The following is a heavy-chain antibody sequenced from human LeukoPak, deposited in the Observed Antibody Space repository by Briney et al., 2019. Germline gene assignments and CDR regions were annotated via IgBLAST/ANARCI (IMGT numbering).Heavy chain of an antibody. J-gene: IGHJ4*02. CDR2: IYHSGST. CDR3: ARGHFDILTGYYIEY. D-gene: IGHD3-9*01. V-gene: IGHV4-4*02. Sequence: PSGTLSLTCAVSGGSISSSNWWSWVRQPPGKGLGWIGEIYHSGSTNYNPSLKSRATISVDTSKKEFSLKLSFVTAADTAVYYCARGHFDILTGYYIEYWGQGTLVTVSS. CDR1: GGSISSSNW.